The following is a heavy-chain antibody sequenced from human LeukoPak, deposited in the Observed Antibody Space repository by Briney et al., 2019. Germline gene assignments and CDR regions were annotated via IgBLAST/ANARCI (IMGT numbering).Heavy chain of an antibody. CDR1: GGTFSSYA. Sequence: SVKVSCKASGGTFSSYAISWVRQAPGQGLEWMGGIIPIFGTANYAQKFQGRVTITADKSTSTAYMELSSLRSEDTAVYYCFVGSTQYCSSTSCRRGSTDYWGQGTLVTVSS. J-gene: IGHJ4*02. V-gene: IGHV1-69*06. D-gene: IGHD2-2*01. CDR2: IIPIFGTA. CDR3: FVGSTQYCSSTSCRRGSTDY.